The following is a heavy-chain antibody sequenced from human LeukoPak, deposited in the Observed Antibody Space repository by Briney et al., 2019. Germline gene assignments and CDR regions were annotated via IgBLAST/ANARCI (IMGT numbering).Heavy chain of an antibody. CDR1: GGSISSSSYY. CDR3: ARDQYGDYEDY. Sequence: LSLTCTVSGGSISSSSYYWGWIRQPPGKGLEWVSYISSSGSTIYYADSVKGRFTISRDNAKNSLYLQMNSLRAEDTAVYYCARDQYGDYEDYWGQGTLVTVSS. CDR2: ISSSGSTI. J-gene: IGHJ4*02. D-gene: IGHD4-17*01. V-gene: IGHV3-11*04.